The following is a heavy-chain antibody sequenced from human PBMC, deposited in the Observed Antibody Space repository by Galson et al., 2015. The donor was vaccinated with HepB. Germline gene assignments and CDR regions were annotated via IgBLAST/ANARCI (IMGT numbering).Heavy chain of an antibody. CDR3: ARGGRGVILKAPHFDY. J-gene: IGHJ4*02. D-gene: IGHD3-10*01. CDR1: GYTFTGYY. CDR2: INPNSGGT. V-gene: IGHV1-2*02. Sequence: SVKVSCKASGYTFTGYYMHWVRQAPGQGLEWMGWINPNSGGTNYAQKFQGRVTMTRDTSISTAYMELSRLRSDGTAVYYCARGGRGVILKAPHFDYWGQGTLVTVSS.